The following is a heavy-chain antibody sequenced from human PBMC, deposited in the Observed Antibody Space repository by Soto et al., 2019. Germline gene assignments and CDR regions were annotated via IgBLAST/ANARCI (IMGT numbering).Heavy chain of an antibody. V-gene: IGHV1-18*01. Sequence: QVQLVQSGPEVKKPGASVKVSCRASGYTFSTHGLSWVRQAPGQGLEWMGWITPYNGNTNYEQKLRGRLTMTTDTSANTGYREVRSLGSDDTAVYYCARFRDCTGSTCDPSFGFDLWGPGTVVTVSS. CDR2: ITPYNGNT. D-gene: IGHD2-8*02. J-gene: IGHJ3*01. CDR3: ARFRDCTGSTCDPSFGFDL. CDR1: GYTFSTHG.